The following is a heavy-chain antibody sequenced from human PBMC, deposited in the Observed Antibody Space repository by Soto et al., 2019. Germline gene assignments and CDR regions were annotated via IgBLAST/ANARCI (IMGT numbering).Heavy chain of an antibody. Sequence: SVKVSCKASGGTFSSYAISWVRQAPGQGLEWMGGTIPIFGTANYAQKFQGRVTITADKSTSTAYMELSSLRSEDTAVYYCAIPGSSYGSYYSYGMDVWGQGTTVTVSS. V-gene: IGHV1-69*06. D-gene: IGHD5-18*01. CDR2: TIPIFGTA. J-gene: IGHJ6*02. CDR1: GGTFSSYA. CDR3: AIPGSSYGSYYSYGMDV.